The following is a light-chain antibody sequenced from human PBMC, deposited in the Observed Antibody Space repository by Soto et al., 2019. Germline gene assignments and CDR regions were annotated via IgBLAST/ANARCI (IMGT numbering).Light chain of an antibody. Sequence: QSALTQPASVSGSPGQSITISCTGTSSDIGGYNYVSWYQQLPGKVPKLIIYDVSNRPSGVSDRFSGSKSGNSASLTISGLQADDEADYYCSSYTSTSTLYVFGTGTKVTVL. CDR3: SSYTSTSTLYV. CDR2: DVS. J-gene: IGLJ1*01. V-gene: IGLV2-14*03. CDR1: SSDIGGYNY.